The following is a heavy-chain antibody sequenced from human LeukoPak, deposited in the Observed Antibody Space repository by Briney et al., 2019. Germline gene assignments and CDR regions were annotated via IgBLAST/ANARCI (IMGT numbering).Heavy chain of an antibody. CDR2: INPNSGGT. CDR3: ARVLADYYDSSGYGDFDC. Sequence: RASVKVSCKASGYTFTGYYMHWVRQAPGQGLEWMGWINPNSGGTNYAQKFQGRVTMTRDTSISTAYMELSRLRSDDTAVYYCARVLADYYDSSGYGDFDCWGQGTLVTVSS. J-gene: IGHJ4*02. CDR1: GYTFTGYY. V-gene: IGHV1-2*02. D-gene: IGHD3-22*01.